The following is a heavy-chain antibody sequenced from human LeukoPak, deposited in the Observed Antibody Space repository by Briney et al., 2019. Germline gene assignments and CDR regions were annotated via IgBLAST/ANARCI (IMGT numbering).Heavy chain of an antibody. D-gene: IGHD4-17*01. CDR3: ARGHTAVTRHFNF. Sequence: GGSLRLSCAASGFTFSSYSMNWVCQAPGKGLEWVSFISSSSSYIYYADSVKGRFTISRDNAKNSLYLQMNSLRAEDTAVYYCARGHTAVTRHFNFWGQGTLVTVSS. V-gene: IGHV3-21*01. CDR1: GFTFSSYS. J-gene: IGHJ4*02. CDR2: ISSSSSYI.